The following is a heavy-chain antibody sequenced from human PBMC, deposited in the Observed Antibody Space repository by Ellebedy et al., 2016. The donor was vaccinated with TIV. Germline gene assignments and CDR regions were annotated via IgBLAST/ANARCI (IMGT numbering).Heavy chain of an antibody. V-gene: IGHV3-48*04. J-gene: IGHJ6*02. CDR3: ARDDSSSWGPRMDV. CDR2: ISSSSSTI. D-gene: IGHD6-13*01. Sequence: GGSLRLSXAASGFTFSSYSMNWVRQAPGKGLEWVSYISSSSSTIYYADSVKGRFTISRDNAKNSLYLQMNSLRAEDTAVYYCARDDSSSWGPRMDVWGQGTTVTVSS. CDR1: GFTFSSYS.